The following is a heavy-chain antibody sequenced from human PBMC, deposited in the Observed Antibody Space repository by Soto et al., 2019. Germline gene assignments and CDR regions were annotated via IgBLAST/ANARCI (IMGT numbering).Heavy chain of an antibody. J-gene: IGHJ4*02. V-gene: IGHV1-8*01. CDR3: AMLSYGDYRSDY. D-gene: IGHD4-17*01. Sequence: QVQLLQSGAEVKKPGASVKVSCKASGYTFTSYDINWVRQATGQGLEWMGWMNPNSGNTGYAQKFQGRVNMTRNTSINTAYMELSSLRSEDTAVYDCAMLSYGDYRSDYWGQGTLVTVSS. CDR2: MNPNSGNT. CDR1: GYTFTSYD.